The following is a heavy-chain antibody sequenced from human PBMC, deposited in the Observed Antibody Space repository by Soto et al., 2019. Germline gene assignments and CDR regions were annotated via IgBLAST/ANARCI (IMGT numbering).Heavy chain of an antibody. CDR3: ARDGAPIDRAVYYFDY. CDR2: ISYDGSNK. CDR1: GFTFSSYA. Sequence: GGSLRLSCAASGFTFSSYAMHWVRQAPGKGLEWVAVISYDGSNKYYADSVKGRFTISRDNSKNTLYLQMNSLRAEDTAVYYCARDGAPIDRAVYYFDYWGQGTLVTVSS. J-gene: IGHJ4*02. D-gene: IGHD3-16*01. V-gene: IGHV3-30-3*01.